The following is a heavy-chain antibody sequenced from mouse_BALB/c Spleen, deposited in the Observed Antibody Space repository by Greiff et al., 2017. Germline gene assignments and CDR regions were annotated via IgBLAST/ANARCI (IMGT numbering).Heavy chain of an antibody. D-gene: IGHD1-1*01. J-gene: IGHJ2*01. CDR1: GFTFSSYG. Sequence: EVKLMESGGDLVKPGGSLKLSCAASGFTFSSYGMSWVRQTPDKRLEWVATISSGGSYTYYPDSVKGRFTISRDNAKNTLYLQMSSLKSEDTAMYYCARQTVVARFYYFDYWGQGTTLTVSS. V-gene: IGHV5-6*01. CDR2: ISSGGSYT. CDR3: ARQTVVARFYYFDY.